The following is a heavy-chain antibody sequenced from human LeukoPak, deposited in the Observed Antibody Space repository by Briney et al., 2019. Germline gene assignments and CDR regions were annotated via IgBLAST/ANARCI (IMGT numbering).Heavy chain of an antibody. J-gene: IGHJ4*02. CDR2: IVPIFDMA. CDR1: EGTFSNHA. Sequence: PVKVSCKASEGTFSNHAINWVRQAPGQGLEWMGRIVPIFDMATYAHKFHGRVTITADKSASTAYMEVSGLTSDDTAVFYCATETAMGYFDYWGQGTLVTVSS. CDR3: ATETAMGYFDY. D-gene: IGHD5-18*01. V-gene: IGHV1-69*04.